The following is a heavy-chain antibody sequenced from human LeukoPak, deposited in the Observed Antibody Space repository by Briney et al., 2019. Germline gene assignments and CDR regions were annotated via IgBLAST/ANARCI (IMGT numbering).Heavy chain of an antibody. CDR2: FNGSGGST. CDR1: GFTFGGMA. D-gene: IGHD3-9*01. J-gene: IGHJ4*02. V-gene: IGHV3-23*01. CDR3: ARTYYDILTGYNPYFDY. Sequence: PGGSLRFSCAASGFTFGGMAMTWVRRAPGKGLEWCSTFNGSGGSTHYADSVKGRFTISRDNDKNFLYLQTNSLRAEDTAVYYCARTYYDILTGYNPYFDYWGQGILVTVSS.